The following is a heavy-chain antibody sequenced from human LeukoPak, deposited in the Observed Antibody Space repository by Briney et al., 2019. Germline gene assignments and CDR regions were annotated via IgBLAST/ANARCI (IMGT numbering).Heavy chain of an antibody. J-gene: IGHJ4*02. V-gene: IGHV3-15*01. Sequence: GGSLRLSCAASGFIVSNAWVSWVRQAPGKGLEWVGRVKSKTDGGTTDYVAPVKGRFTISRDDSKNTLYLQMDSLNKEDTAVYYCTYDGYYFDYWGQGTQVTVSS. D-gene: IGHD3-22*01. CDR3: TYDGYYFDY. CDR2: VKSKTDGGTT. CDR1: GFIVSNAW.